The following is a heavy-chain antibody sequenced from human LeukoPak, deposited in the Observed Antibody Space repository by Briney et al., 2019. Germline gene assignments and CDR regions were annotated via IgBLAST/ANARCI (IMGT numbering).Heavy chain of an antibody. CDR1: GFTFSSYS. V-gene: IGHV3-21*01. Sequence: GGSLRLSCAASGFTFSSYSMNWVRQAPGKGLEWVSSISSSSSYIYYADSVKGRFTISRDNAKNSLYLQMNSLRAEDTAVYYCARGDSIVVVPADFDYWGQGTLVTVSS. J-gene: IGHJ4*02. CDR3: ARGDSIVVVPADFDY. D-gene: IGHD2-2*01. CDR2: ISSSSSYI.